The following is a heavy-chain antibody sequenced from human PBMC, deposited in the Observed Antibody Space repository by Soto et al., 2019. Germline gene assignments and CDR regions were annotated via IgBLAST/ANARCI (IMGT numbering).Heavy chain of an antibody. V-gene: IGHV1-69*13. Sequence: SVKVSCKASGGTFSRHAVSWVRQAPGQGLEWFGLFIPIFGTANYAQKFQGRVTITADESTSTAYMELSCLRSEDTAVYYCARGDSSSWYPFEWFDPWGQGTLVTVSS. CDR1: GGTFSRHA. CDR3: ARGDSSSWYPFEWFDP. D-gene: IGHD6-13*01. CDR2: FIPIFGTA. J-gene: IGHJ5*02.